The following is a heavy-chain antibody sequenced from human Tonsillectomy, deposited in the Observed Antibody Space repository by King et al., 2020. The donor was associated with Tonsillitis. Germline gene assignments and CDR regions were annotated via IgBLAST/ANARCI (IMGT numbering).Heavy chain of an antibody. D-gene: IGHD5-18*01. V-gene: IGHV3-30-3*01. CDR2: ISYDGSNK. CDR3: ARVQNRGYSYGDAFDI. J-gene: IGHJ3*02. CDR1: GFTFSAYA. Sequence: VQLVESGGGVVQPGRSLRLSCAASGFTFSAYAIHWVRQAPGKGLEWVSFISYDGSNKYYADSVKGRIIISRDNSKNTLYLQMNSLRVEDTAVYFCARVQNRGYSYGDAFDIWGQGTMVTVSS.